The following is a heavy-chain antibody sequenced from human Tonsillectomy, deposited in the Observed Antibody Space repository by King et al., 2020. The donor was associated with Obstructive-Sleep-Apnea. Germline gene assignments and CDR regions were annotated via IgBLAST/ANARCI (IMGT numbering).Heavy chain of an antibody. D-gene: IGHD6-13*01. CDR3: TTDLGKQLVQYIYYYFDVDV. V-gene: IGHV3-15*01. CDR1: GFTFSKAW. CDR2: IKSKTDGGTT. Sequence: VQLVESGGGVVKPGGSLRLSCAASGFTFSKAWMSWVRQAPGKVLEWGGHIKSKTDGGTTDYAAPVKGRFTISRDDSKNTLYLKMKSLRTEDTAVYYWTTDLGKQLVQYIYYYFDVDVWGQGTTVTVSS. J-gene: IGHJ6*02.